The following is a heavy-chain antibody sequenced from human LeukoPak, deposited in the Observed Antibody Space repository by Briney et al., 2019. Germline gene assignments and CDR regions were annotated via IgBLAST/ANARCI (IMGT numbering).Heavy chain of an antibody. Sequence: GGSLRLSCAASGFTFSSYWMSWVRQAPGKGLEWVANIKKDGSEKYYVDSVKGRFTISRDNAKNSLYLQMNSLRAEDTAVYYCARVRGYSYGYDAFDIWGQGTMVTVSS. V-gene: IGHV3-7*01. CDR3: ARVRGYSYGYDAFDI. CDR2: IKKDGSEK. D-gene: IGHD5-18*01. CDR1: GFTFSSYW. J-gene: IGHJ3*02.